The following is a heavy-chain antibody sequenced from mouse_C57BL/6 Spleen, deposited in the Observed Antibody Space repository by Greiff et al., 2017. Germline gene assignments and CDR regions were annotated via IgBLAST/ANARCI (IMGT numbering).Heavy chain of an antibody. CDR1: GYTFTSYW. J-gene: IGHJ1*03. V-gene: IGHV1-59*01. CDR2: IDPSDSYT. CDR3: ARSGETYDGYFSYWYFDV. Sequence: VQLQQPGAELVRPGTSVKLSCKASGYTFTSYWMHWVKQRPGQGLEWIGVIDPSDSYTNYNQKFKGKATLTVDTSSSTAYMQLSSLTSEDSAVYYCARSGETYDGYFSYWYFDVWGTGTTVTVSS. D-gene: IGHD2-3*01.